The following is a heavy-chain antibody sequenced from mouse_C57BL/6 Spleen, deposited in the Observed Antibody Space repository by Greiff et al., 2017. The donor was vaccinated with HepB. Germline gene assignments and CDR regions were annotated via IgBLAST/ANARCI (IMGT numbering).Heavy chain of an antibody. V-gene: IGHV1-80*01. Sequence: VQLQQSGAELVKPGASVKISCKASGYAFSSYWMNWVKQRPGKGLEWIGQIYPGDGDTNYNGKFKGKATLTADKSSSTAYMQLSSLTSEDSAVYFCARITTVVAEYAMDYWGQGTSVTVSS. CDR2: IYPGDGDT. CDR3: ARITTVVAEYAMDY. CDR1: GYAFSSYW. J-gene: IGHJ4*01. D-gene: IGHD1-1*01.